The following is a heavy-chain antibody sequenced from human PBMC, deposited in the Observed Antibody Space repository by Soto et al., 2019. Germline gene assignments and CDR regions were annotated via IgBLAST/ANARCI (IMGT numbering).Heavy chain of an antibody. CDR1: GFTFSSYA. D-gene: IGHD2-15*01. V-gene: IGHV3-23*01. CDR3: AKDRRIELGYCSGGSCAENY. J-gene: IGHJ4*02. CDR2: ISGSGGST. Sequence: EVQLLESGGGLVQPGGSLRLSCAASGFTFSSYAMSWVRQAPGKGLEWVSAISGSGGSTYYADSVKGRFTISRDNSKNTLDLQMNSLRAEDTAVYYCAKDRRIELGYCSGGSCAENYWGQGTLVTVSS.